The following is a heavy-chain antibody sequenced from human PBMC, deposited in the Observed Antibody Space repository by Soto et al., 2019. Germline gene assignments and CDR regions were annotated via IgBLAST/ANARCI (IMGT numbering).Heavy chain of an antibody. V-gene: IGHV1-69*12. CDR2: IIPIFGTA. CDR3: ARARIQLWPYYYGMDV. CDR1: GGTFSSYA. J-gene: IGHJ6*02. D-gene: IGHD5-18*01. Sequence: QVQLVQSGAEVKKPGSSAKVSCKASGGTFSSYAISWVRQAPGQGLEWMGGIIPIFGTANYAQKFQGRVTITADESTSTAYMELGSLRSEDTAVYYCARARIQLWPYYYGMDVWGQGTTVTVSS.